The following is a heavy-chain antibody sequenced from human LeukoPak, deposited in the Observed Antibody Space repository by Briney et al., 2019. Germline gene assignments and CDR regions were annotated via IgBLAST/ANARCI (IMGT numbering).Heavy chain of an antibody. Sequence: PGGSLRLSCAASGFTFSSYAMSWVRQAPGKGLEWVSAISGSGGSTYYADSVKGRFTISRDNSKNTLYLQMNSLRAEDTAVYYCAQDRAQMATISRGFDYWGQGTLVTVSS. CDR1: GFTFSSYA. D-gene: IGHD5-24*01. J-gene: IGHJ4*02. V-gene: IGHV3-23*01. CDR3: AQDRAQMATISRGFDY. CDR2: ISGSGGST.